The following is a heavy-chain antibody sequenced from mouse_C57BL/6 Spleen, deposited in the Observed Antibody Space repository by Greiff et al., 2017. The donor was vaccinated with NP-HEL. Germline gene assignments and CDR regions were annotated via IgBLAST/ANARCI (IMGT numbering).Heavy chain of an antibody. J-gene: IGHJ3*01. CDR2: IYPGSGNT. Sequence: VQRVESGPELVKPGASVKISCKASGYSFTSYYIHWVKQRPGQGLEWIGWIYPGSGNTKYNEKFKGKATLTADTSSSTAYMQLSSLTSEDSAVYYCARGGSNYFFAYWGQGTLVTVSA. CDR3: ARGGSNYFFAY. V-gene: IGHV1-66*01. D-gene: IGHD2-5*01. CDR1: GYSFTSYY.